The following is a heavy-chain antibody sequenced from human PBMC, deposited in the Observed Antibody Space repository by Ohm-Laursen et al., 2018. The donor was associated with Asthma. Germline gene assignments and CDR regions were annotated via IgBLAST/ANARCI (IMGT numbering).Heavy chain of an antibody. CDR3: ARENCSGGSCLNDY. V-gene: IGHV1-69*01. J-gene: IGHJ4*02. D-gene: IGHD2-15*01. CDR2: IIPIFGTA. Sequence: GSSVKVSCKASGGTFSSYAISWVRQAPGQGLEWMGGIIPIFGTANYAQKFQGRVTITADESTSTAYMELRSLRSDDTAVYYCARENCSGGSCLNDYWGQGTLVTVSS. CDR1: GGTFSSYA.